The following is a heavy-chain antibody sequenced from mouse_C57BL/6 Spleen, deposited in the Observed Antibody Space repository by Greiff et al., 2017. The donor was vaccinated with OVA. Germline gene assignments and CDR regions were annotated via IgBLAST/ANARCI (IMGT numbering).Heavy chain of an antibody. V-gene: IGHV2-9-1*01. CDR3: ARNSYYEYDKDYYAMDY. Sequence: VKLMESGPGLVAPSQSLSITCTVSGFSLTSYAISWVRQPQGKGLEWLGVIWTGGGTNYNSALKSRLSISKDNSKSQVFLKMNSLQTDDTARYYCARNSYYEYDKDYYAMDYWGQGTSVTVSS. CDR1: GFSLTSYA. CDR2: IWTGGGT. J-gene: IGHJ4*01. D-gene: IGHD2-4*01.